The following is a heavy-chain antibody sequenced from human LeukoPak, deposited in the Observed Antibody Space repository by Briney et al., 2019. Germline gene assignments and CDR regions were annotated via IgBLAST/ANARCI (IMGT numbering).Heavy chain of an antibody. D-gene: IGHD2-21*02. CDR2: ISYDGSNK. J-gene: IGHJ4*02. CDR3: ARPGAAPMSRIVVVTAMVDY. V-gene: IGHV3-30*04. CDR1: GFTFSSYA. Sequence: PGRSLRLSCAASGFTFSSYAMHWVRQAPGKGLEWVAVISYDGSNKYYADSVKGRFTISRDNSKNTLYLQMNSLRAEDTAVYYCARPGAAPMSRIVVVTAMVDYWGQGTLVTVSS.